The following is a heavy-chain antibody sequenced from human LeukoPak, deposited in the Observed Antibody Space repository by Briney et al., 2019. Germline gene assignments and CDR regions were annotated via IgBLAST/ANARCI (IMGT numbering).Heavy chain of an antibody. J-gene: IGHJ5*02. D-gene: IGHD3-3*01. Sequence: GGSLRLSCAASGFTFSSYWMHWVRQAPGKGLVWVSRINSDGSSTNYAGSVRGRFTISRDNAKNMLYLQMNSLRAEDTAVYYCARDDLTYYDFWSGSGPTNWFDPWGQGTLVTVSS. CDR3: ARDDLTYYDFWSGSGPTNWFDP. V-gene: IGHV3-74*01. CDR1: GFTFSSYW. CDR2: INSDGSST.